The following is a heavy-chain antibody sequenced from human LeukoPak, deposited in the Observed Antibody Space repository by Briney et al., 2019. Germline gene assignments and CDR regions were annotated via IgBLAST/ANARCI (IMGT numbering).Heavy chain of an antibody. CDR3: AKDSDYYDTGDAFDI. CDR2: ISGSGGST. Sequence: GGSLRLSCAASGFTFSTYGMSWVRQAPGRGLEWVSAISGSGGSTYYADSVKGRFTISRDNSKNTLYLQMNSLRAEDTAVYYCAKDSDYYDTGDAFDIWGQGTMVTVSS. D-gene: IGHD3-22*01. J-gene: IGHJ3*02. CDR1: GFTFSTYG. V-gene: IGHV3-23*01.